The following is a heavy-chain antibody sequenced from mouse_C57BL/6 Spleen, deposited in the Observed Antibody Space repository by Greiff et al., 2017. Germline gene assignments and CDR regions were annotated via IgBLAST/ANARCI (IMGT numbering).Heavy chain of an antibody. Sequence: QVQLQQSGAELVRPGTSVKMSCKASGYTFTNYWIGWAKQRPGHGLEWIGDIYPGGGYTNYNEKFKGKATLTADKSSSTAYMQFSSLTSEDSAIYYCARWAPWGSSSYYFDYWGQGTTLTVSS. CDR3: ARWAPWGSSSYYFDY. V-gene: IGHV1-63*01. J-gene: IGHJ2*01. D-gene: IGHD1-1*01. CDR1: GYTFTNYW. CDR2: IYPGGGYT.